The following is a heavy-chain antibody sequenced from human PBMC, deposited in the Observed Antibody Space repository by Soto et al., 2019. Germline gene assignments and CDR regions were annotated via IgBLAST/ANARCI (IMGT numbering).Heavy chain of an antibody. Sequence: PSETLSLTCTVSGGSISSYYWSWIRQPPGKGLEWIGYIYYSGSTNYNPSLKSRVTISVDTSKNQFSLKLSSVTAADTAVYYCARAYYDFWSGYYTGLDYWGQGTLVTVSS. CDR1: GGSISSYY. J-gene: IGHJ4*02. CDR2: IYYSGST. D-gene: IGHD3-3*01. CDR3: ARAYYDFWSGYYTGLDY. V-gene: IGHV4-59*01.